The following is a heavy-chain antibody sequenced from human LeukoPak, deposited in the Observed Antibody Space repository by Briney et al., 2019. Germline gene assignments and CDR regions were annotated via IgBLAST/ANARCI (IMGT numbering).Heavy chain of an antibody. CDR3: GGDNVVGDGNSGLGVFNI. V-gene: IGHV4-38-2*02. CDR1: GYSISSGYY. Sequence: SETLSLTCTVSGYSISSGYYWGWIRQPPGKGLEWIGSIYHSGSTYYNPSLKSRVTISVDTSKNQFSLKLSSVTAADTAVYYWGGDNVVGDGNSGLGVFNIWGQGKWSPSLQ. CDR2: IYHSGST. J-gene: IGHJ3*02. D-gene: IGHD2-21*02.